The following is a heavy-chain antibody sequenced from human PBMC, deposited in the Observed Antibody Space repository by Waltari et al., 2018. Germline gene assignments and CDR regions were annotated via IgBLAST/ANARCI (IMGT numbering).Heavy chain of an antibody. CDR1: EGSFSAFF. J-gene: IGHJ4*02. CDR2: INHGVKT. Sequence: VRLDQWGTELVEPWGTLSLTCAVYEGSFSAFFWSWVRQAPGKGLEWIGEINHGVKTDYNPSLKSRLFMSVDPSKNQFSLMLSSVTAADTAVYYCVRSHCIGDSCFRYFDSWGQGTLVTVSS. CDR3: VRSHCIGDSCFRYFDS. D-gene: IGHD2-15*01. V-gene: IGHV4-34*01.